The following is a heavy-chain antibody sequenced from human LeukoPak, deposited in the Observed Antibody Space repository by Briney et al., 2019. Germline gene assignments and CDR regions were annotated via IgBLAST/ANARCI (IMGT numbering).Heavy chain of an antibody. J-gene: IGHJ4*02. D-gene: IGHD5-18*01. CDR2: IDPEDGEI. CDR1: GYALTDLS. V-gene: IGHV1-24*01. Sequence: ASVKVSCKVPGYALTDLSMHWVRQTPEKGLEWMGGIDPEDGEITYAQKFQGRVTMTEDTSTDTAYMEFSSLTSEDTAVYFCTSRLLILLWTNDFWGQGTLVTVSS. CDR3: TSRLLILLWTNDF.